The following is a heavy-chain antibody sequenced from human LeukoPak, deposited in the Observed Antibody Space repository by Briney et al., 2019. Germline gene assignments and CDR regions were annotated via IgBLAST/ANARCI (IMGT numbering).Heavy chain of an antibody. D-gene: IGHD6-19*01. CDR3: ARDLQQWLVAYDAFDI. J-gene: IGHJ3*02. CDR1: GFTFSSYS. Sequence: PGGSLRLSCAASGFTFSSYSMNWVRQAPGKGLGWVSSISSSSSYIYYADSVKGRFTISRDNAKNPLYLQMNSLRAEDTAVYYCARDLQQWLVAYDAFDIWGQGTMVTVSS. CDR2: ISSSSSYI. V-gene: IGHV3-21*01.